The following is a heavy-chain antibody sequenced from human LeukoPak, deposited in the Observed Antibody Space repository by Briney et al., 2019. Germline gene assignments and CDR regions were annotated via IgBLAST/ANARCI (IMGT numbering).Heavy chain of an antibody. CDR2: INPSGGST. D-gene: IGHD5-18*01. V-gene: IGHV1-46*01. CDR1: GYTFTSYY. CDR3: ARDRSPAPGRSYGRGHFDY. Sequence: ASVKVSCKASGYTFTSYYMHWVRQAPGQGLEWMGIINPSGGSTSYAQKFQGRVTMTRDTSTSTVYMELRSLRSDDTAVYYCARDRSPAPGRSYGRGHFDYWGQGTLVTVSS. J-gene: IGHJ4*02.